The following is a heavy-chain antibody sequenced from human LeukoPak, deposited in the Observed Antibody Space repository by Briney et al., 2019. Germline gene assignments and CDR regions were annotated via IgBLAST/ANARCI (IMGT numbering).Heavy chain of an antibody. CDR3: ARDGYSYEFDY. D-gene: IGHD5-18*01. CDR1: GGSISSYY. Sequence: SETLSLTCTVSGGSISSYYWSWIRQPAGKGLEGIGRIYTSGSSSGSTNYNPSLKSRVTMSVDTSKNQFSLRLSSVTAADTAVYYCARDGYSYEFDYWGQGTLVTVSS. J-gene: IGHJ4*02. V-gene: IGHV4-4*07. CDR2: IYTSGSSSGST.